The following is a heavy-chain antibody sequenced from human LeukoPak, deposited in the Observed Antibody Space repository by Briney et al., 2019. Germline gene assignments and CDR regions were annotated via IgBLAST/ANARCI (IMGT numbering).Heavy chain of an antibody. J-gene: IGHJ2*01. V-gene: IGHV4-59*01. CDR1: GGSISSSY. Sequence: PSETLSLTCTVSGGSISSSYWSWIRQPPGKGPEWIGYIYYSGSTNYNPSLRSRVTISVDTSKNQFSLKLSSVTAADTAVYYCARVLGAYCSGGSCYSSWHFDLWGRGTLVTVSS. CDR2: IYYSGST. CDR3: ARVLGAYCSGGSCYSSWHFDL. D-gene: IGHD2-15*01.